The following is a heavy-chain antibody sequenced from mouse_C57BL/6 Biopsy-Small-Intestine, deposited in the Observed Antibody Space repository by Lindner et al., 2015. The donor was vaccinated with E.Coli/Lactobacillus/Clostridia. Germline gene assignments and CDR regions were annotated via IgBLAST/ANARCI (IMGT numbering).Heavy chain of an antibody. Sequence: VQLQESGAELVKPGASVKLSCKASGYTFTEHTIHWVKQRSGQGLEWIGWFYPGSNSIKYNEKFKDKATLTADKSSNTVYMELSRLTSEDSAVYFCARHGEGIYYGNFFFDYWGQGTTPTVSS. CDR3: ARHGEGIYYGNFFFDY. D-gene: IGHD2-1*01. J-gene: IGHJ2*01. V-gene: IGHV1-62-2*01. CDR1: GYTFTEHT. CDR2: FYPGSNSI.